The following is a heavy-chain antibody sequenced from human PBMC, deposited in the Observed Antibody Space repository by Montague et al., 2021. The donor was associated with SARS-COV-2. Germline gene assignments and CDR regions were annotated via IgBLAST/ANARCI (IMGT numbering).Heavy chain of an antibody. D-gene: IGHD3-9*01. CDR3: ARQDDILTGYYYYGMDV. Sequence: SETLSLTCTVSGGSISSSSYYWGWIRQPPGKGLEWTGCIYYSGSTYYXXXLKSRVTISVDTSKNQFSLKLSSVTAADTAVYYCARQDDILTGYYYYGMDVWGQGTTVTVS. J-gene: IGHJ6*02. CDR1: GGSISSSSYY. CDR2: IYYSGST. V-gene: IGHV4-39*01.